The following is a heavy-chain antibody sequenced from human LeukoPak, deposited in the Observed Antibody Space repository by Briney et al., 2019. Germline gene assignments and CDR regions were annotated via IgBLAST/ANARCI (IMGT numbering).Heavy chain of an antibody. CDR2: IIPIFGTA. V-gene: IGHV1-69*13. CDR1: GGTFSSYA. Sequence: ASVKVSCKASGGTFSSYAISWVRQAPGQGLEWMGGIIPIFGTANYAQKFQGRVTITADESTSTAYMELRSLKSDDTAVYYCASLKNYYDSSGYLVTDAFDIWGQGTMVTVSS. CDR3: ASLKNYYDSSGYLVTDAFDI. D-gene: IGHD3-22*01. J-gene: IGHJ3*02.